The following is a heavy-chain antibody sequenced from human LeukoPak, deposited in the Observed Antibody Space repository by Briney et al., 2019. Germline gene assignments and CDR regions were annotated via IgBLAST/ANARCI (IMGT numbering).Heavy chain of an antibody. CDR3: ARDPREITFGGVIVHKDY. CDR2: IKQDGSEK. J-gene: IGHJ4*02. D-gene: IGHD3-16*02. CDR1: GFTFRSYW. Sequence: PGGSLRLSCAASGFTFRSYWMSWVRQAPGKGLEWVANIKQDGSEKYYVDSVKGRFTISRDNAKNSLYLQMNSLRAEDTAVYYCARDPREITFGGVIVHKDYWGQGTLVTVSS. V-gene: IGHV3-7*01.